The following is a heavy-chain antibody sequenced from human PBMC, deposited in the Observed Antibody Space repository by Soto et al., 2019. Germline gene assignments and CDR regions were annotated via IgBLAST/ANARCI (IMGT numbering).Heavy chain of an antibody. V-gene: IGHV3-30*18. J-gene: IGHJ4*02. Sequence: QVQLVESGGGVVQPGRSLRLSCAASGFTFSNYGMHWVRQAPGKGLEWVIVISYDGNVAYYADSVKGRSTISRDNSKNTLYLQMNSLRTEDTAMYYWAKEGPITSWYFDYWGQGTRVTVSS. CDR2: ISYDGNVA. CDR1: GFTFSNYG. CDR3: AKEGPITSWYFDY. D-gene: IGHD2-2*01.